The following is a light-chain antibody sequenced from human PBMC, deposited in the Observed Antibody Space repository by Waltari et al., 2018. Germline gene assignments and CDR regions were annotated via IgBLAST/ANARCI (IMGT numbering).Light chain of an antibody. J-gene: IGKJ4*01. CDR1: QSVSSS. Sequence: EIVMMQSPATLSLSPGESATLSCTASQSVSSSLAWYQQKPGQAPRLLIYGASSRATGIPDRFSGSGSGTDFTLTISSLEPEDVGVYYCLQRSYWPLTFGGGTKVEIK. CDR2: GAS. CDR3: LQRSYWPLT. V-gene: IGKV3D-15*01.